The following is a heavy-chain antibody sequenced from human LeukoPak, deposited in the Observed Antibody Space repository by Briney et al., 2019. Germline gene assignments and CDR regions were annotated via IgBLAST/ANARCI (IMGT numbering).Heavy chain of an antibody. CDR1: GYTLTELS. CDR3: ATPLPGDSSGYYPAFDY. CDR2: FDPEDGET. V-gene: IGHV1-24*01. D-gene: IGHD3-22*01. J-gene: IGHJ4*02. Sequence: ASVKVSCKVSGYTLTELSMHWVRQAPGKGLEWMGGFDPEDGETIYAQKFQGRVTMTEDTSTDTAYMELSSLRSEDTAVYYCATPLPGDSSGYYPAFDYWGRGTLVTVSS.